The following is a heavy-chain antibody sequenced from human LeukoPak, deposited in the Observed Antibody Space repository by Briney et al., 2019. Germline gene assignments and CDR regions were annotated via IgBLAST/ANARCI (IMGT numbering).Heavy chain of an antibody. Sequence: ASVKVFCKASGYTFSNYYIHWVRQASGQGLEGMGIITTSGGSTSYAQNFQGRVTMTRDTSTSTVYMELTSLGSEDTAVYYCARVRTIAAVGPDFDYWGQGTLVSVSS. D-gene: IGHD6-13*01. V-gene: IGHV1-46*01. CDR3: ARVRTIAAVGPDFDY. J-gene: IGHJ4*02. CDR1: GYTFSNYY. CDR2: ITTSGGST.